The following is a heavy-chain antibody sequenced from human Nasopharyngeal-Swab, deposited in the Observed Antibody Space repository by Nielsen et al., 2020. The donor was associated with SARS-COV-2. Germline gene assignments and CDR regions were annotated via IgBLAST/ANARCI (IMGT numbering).Heavy chain of an antibody. J-gene: IGHJ4*02. CDR1: GFTFSSSG. CDR3: AKDVHGDYGGIDY. V-gene: IGHV3-30*18. CDR2: ISYDGSNG. Sequence: GEFLKISCAASGFTFSSSGMDWVRQAPGKGLEWVAVISYDGSNGYYGDSVKGRFTISRDNSKNTLYLQMNSLRVDDTAVYYCAKDVHGDYGGIDYWGQGILVTVSS. D-gene: IGHD4-17*01.